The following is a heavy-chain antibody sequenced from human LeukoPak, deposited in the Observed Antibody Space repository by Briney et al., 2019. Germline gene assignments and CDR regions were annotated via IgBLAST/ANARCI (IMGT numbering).Heavy chain of an antibody. Sequence: PSETLSLTCTVSGGSISSGSYYWSWIRQPPGKGLEWIGEINHSGSTNYNPSLKSRVTISVDTSKNQFSLKLSSVTAADTAVYYCARSRYGYGIDYWGQGTLVTVSS. D-gene: IGHD5-18*01. CDR1: GGSISSGSYY. CDR2: INHSGST. CDR3: ARSRYGYGIDY. V-gene: IGHV4-39*07. J-gene: IGHJ4*02.